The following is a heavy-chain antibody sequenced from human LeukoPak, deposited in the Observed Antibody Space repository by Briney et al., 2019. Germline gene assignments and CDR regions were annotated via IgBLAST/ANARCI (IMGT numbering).Heavy chain of an antibody. CDR3: ARERYFDWLLPPVSYYYGMDV. J-gene: IGHJ6*04. CDR1: GFTFSSYA. D-gene: IGHD3-9*01. CDR2: IWYDGSNK. Sequence: PGGSLRLSCAASGFTFSSYAMHWVRQAPGKGLEWVAVIWYDGSNKYYADSVKGRFTISRDNSKNTLYLQMNSLRAEDTAVYYCARERYFDWLLPPVSYYYGMDVWGKGTTVTVSS. V-gene: IGHV3-33*08.